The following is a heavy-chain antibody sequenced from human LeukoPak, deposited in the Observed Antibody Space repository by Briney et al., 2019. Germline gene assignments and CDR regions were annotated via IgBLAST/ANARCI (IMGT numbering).Heavy chain of an antibody. Sequence: PSETLSFTCTVSGGSISSYYWSWIRQPAGKGLEWIGRIYTSGSTNYNPSLKSRVTMSVDTSKNQFSLKLSSVTAADTAVYYCARDLGTAMVLDAFDIWGQGTMVTVSS. V-gene: IGHV4-4*07. CDR3: ARDLGTAMVLDAFDI. D-gene: IGHD5-18*01. J-gene: IGHJ3*02. CDR1: GGSISSYY. CDR2: IYTSGST.